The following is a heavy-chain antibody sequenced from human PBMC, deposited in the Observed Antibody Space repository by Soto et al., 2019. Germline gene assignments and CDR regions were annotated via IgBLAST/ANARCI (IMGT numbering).Heavy chain of an antibody. CDR1: GDSVSSKIAA. J-gene: IGHJ4*02. CDR2: TYYRSKWYN. V-gene: IGHV6-1*01. CDR3: ERVVPDARAAQLTYFDY. D-gene: IGHD1-1*01. Sequence: SQTLSLTCAISGDSVSSKIAAWNWIRQSPSRGLECLGRTYYRSKWYNAYAVSVKSRITINPDTSKNSSALPLNSVAPDATAVYYCERVVPDARAAQLTYFDYLGQGAMVTVSS.